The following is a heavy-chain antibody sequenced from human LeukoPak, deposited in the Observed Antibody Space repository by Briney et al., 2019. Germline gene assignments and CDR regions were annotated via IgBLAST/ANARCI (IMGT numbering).Heavy chain of an antibody. CDR2: SDSYT. V-gene: IGHV5-10-1*01. J-gene: IGHJ5*02. D-gene: IGHD4-17*01. CDR3: ARGLAADYDAVGNNWFDP. Sequence: SDSYTRYSPSFQGXVXISXDKSISTAYLQWSSLKASDTAXYYCARGLAADYDAVGNNWFDPWGQGTLVTVSS.